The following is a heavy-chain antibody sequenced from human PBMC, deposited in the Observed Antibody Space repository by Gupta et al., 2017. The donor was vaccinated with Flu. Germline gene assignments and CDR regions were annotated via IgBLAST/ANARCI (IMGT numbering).Heavy chain of an antibody. D-gene: IGHD2-21*01. J-gene: IGHJ4*02. CDR3: AKDPDRDCDGPSCTDH. V-gene: IGHV3-23*01. CDR1: GFTFYNYA. Sequence: EVQLLESGGDLVQPGGSLRLSCAASGFTFYNYAMSWVRQAPGKGLEWVSAISGSGGSTYYADSVQGRFTISRDNSQNTLYLQMNRLGVEDTATYYCAKDPDRDCDGPSCTDHWGQGTLVTVSS. CDR2: ISGSGGST.